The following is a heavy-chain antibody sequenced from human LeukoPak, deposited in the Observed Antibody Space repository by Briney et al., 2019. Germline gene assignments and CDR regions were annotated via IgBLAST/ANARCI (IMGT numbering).Heavy chain of an antibody. D-gene: IGHD2-2*01. CDR2: INHSGST. J-gene: IGHJ5*02. CDR3: ARGTCSSTSCYDNWFDP. Sequence: SETLSLTCAVYGGSFSGYHWSWIRQPPGKGLEWIGEINHSGSTNYNPSLKSRVTISVDTSKNQFSLKLSSVTAADTAVYYCARGTCSSTSCYDNWFDPWGQGSLVTVSS. V-gene: IGHV4-34*01. CDR1: GGSFSGYH.